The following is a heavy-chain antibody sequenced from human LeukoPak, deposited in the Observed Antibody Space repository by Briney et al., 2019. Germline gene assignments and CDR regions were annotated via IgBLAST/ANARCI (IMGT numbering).Heavy chain of an antibody. V-gene: IGHV3-23*01. CDR3: AKDLAFRGYYFDY. D-gene: IGHD5-12*01. CDR2: ISGSGGST. CDR1: GFTFSSYS. Sequence: PGGSLRLSCAASGFTFSSYSMNWVRQAPGKGLEWVSAISGSGGSTYYADSVKGRFTISRDNSKNTLYLQMNSLRAEDTAVYYCAKDLAFRGYYFDYWGQGTLVTVSS. J-gene: IGHJ4*02.